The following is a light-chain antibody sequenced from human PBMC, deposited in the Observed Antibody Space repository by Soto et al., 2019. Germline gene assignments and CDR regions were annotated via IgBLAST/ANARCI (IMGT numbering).Light chain of an antibody. V-gene: IGLV2-14*01. J-gene: IGLJ1*01. CDR1: SSDVGGYNY. CDR3: SSYTTSSTLLDV. Sequence: QSALTQPASVSGSPGQSITIYCTGTSSDVGGYNYVSWYQQHPGKAPKLMIYAVSNRPSGVSTRFSGSKSGNTASLTISGIQAEDEADYHCSSYTTSSTLLDVFGIGTKLTVL. CDR2: AVS.